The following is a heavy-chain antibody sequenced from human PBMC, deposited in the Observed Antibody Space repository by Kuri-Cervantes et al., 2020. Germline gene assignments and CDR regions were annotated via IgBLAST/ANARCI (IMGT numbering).Heavy chain of an antibody. J-gene: IGHJ1*01. D-gene: IGHD6-13*01. V-gene: IGHV3-7*01. CDR3: AGGQQVAHEYFQY. CDR1: GFTFSSYW. Sequence: GESLKITCAASGFTFSSYWMSWVRQAPGKGLEWVANIKQDGSEKYYVDSVKGRFTISRDNAKNSLYLQMNSLRAEDTAVYYCAGGQQVAHEYFQYWGQGTLVTVSS. CDR2: IKQDGSEK.